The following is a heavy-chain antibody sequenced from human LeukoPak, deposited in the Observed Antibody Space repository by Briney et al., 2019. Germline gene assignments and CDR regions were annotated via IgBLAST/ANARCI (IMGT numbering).Heavy chain of an antibody. V-gene: IGHV5-51*01. CDR1: GYSFTSYW. D-gene: IGHD6-13*01. Sequence: GESPKISCKGSGYSFTSYWIGWVRQMPGKGLEWMGIIYPGDSDTRYSPSFQGQVTISADKSISTAYLQWSSLKASDTAMYYCARRIAAAGFPFDYWGQGTLVTVSS. CDR2: IYPGDSDT. J-gene: IGHJ4*02. CDR3: ARRIAAAGFPFDY.